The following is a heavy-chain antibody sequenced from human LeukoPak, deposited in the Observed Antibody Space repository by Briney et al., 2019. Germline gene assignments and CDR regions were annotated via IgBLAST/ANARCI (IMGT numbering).Heavy chain of an antibody. D-gene: IGHD4/OR15-4a*01. J-gene: IGHJ3*01. CDR1: GFTFSSYA. V-gene: IGHV3-64D*09. CDR3: VKGAKSAFDL. CDR2: FSRYGGST. Sequence: PGGSLRLSCAASGFTFSSYAMHWVRQAPGKGLEYVSAFSRYGGSTYYADSVKGRFTISRDNSKNTLNLHMSSLRADDTAVYYCVKGAKSAFDLWGQGTMVTVSS.